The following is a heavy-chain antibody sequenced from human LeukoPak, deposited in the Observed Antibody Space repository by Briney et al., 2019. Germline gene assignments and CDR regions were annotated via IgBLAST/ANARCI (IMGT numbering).Heavy chain of an antibody. CDR3: AREGRGEGRYSY. D-gene: IGHD1-26*01. CDR2: IYAGDSDT. J-gene: IGHJ4*02. CDR1: GYGFTNYW. Sequence: GESLKISCKTSGYGFTNYWIAWVRQLPGKGLEWMGIIYAGDSDTRYSPSFQGQVTISVDKSITTAYLQWRSLKASDSAMYYCAREGRGEGRYSYWGQGTLVTVS. V-gene: IGHV5-51*01.